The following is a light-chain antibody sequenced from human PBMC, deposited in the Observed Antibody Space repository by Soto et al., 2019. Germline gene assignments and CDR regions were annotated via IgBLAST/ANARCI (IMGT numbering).Light chain of an antibody. CDR3: CSYAGSSIVV. CDR1: SSDVENYNL. J-gene: IGLJ2*01. CDR2: EGR. V-gene: IGLV2-23*01. Sequence: QSALTQPASVSGSPGQSITISCTGTSSDVENYNLVSWYQQHPGKAPKLMIYEGRKRPSGVSNRFSGSNSGNTASLTISGLQAEDEADYYCCSYAGSSIVVFGGGTQLTVL.